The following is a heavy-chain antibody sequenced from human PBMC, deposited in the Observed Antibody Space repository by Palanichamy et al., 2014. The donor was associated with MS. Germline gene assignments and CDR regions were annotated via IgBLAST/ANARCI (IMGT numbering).Heavy chain of an antibody. CDR2: IYTSGST. CDR1: GGSISSGDYY. CDR3: AREGEFGSYVAY. J-gene: IGHJ4*02. Sequence: QVQLQESGPGLVKPSQTLSLTCTVSGGSISSGDYYWSWIRQPPGKGLEWIGYIYTSGSTSYNPSLQSRLTISIDTSKNQFSLKLSSVTAADTAVYYCAREGEFGSYVAYWGQGTLVTVSS. V-gene: IGHV4-30-4*01. D-gene: IGHD3-16*01.